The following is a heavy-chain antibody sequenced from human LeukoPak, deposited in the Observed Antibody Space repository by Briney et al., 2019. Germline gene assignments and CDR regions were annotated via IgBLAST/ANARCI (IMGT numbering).Heavy chain of an antibody. CDR2: IKQDGSQK. Sequence: GGSLRLSCATSGFTFSTYWMTWVRQAPGKGLEWVANIKQDGSQKYYVDSVKGRFTISRDNAENSLYLQMNSLRVEDTAVYYCARDVLGRSGEQLDYWGQGTLVTVSS. J-gene: IGHJ4*02. D-gene: IGHD3-3*01. CDR3: ARDVLGRSGEQLDY. V-gene: IGHV3-7*03. CDR1: GFTFSTYW.